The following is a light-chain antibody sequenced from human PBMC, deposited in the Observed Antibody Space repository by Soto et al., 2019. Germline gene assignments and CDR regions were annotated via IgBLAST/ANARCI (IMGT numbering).Light chain of an antibody. CDR2: GAS. Sequence: AIQVTQSPTSLSASVGDRVTITCRTSQDARNRLGWYQQKPGKAPKLLIYGASSLQGGVSSRFSGSGFGTHFTLTISSLQPEDSATYYCLQDYTYFWMFGQGTRVEIK. V-gene: IGKV1-6*01. J-gene: IGKJ1*01. CDR1: QDARNR. CDR3: LQDYTYFWM.